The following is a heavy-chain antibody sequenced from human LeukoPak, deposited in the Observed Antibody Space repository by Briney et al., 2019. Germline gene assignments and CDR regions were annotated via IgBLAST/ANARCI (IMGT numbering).Heavy chain of an antibody. Sequence: SETLSLTCTVSGGSISSSSYYWGWIRQPPGKGLEWIGSIYYSGSTYYNPSLKSRVTISVDTSKNQFSLKLSSVTAADTAVYYCARDRVNYCGGDCYPELTLRYYYYYYMDVWGKGTTVTISS. J-gene: IGHJ6*03. CDR1: GGSISSSSYY. D-gene: IGHD2-21*02. V-gene: IGHV4-39*07. CDR2: IYYSGST. CDR3: ARDRVNYCGGDCYPELTLRYYYYYYMDV.